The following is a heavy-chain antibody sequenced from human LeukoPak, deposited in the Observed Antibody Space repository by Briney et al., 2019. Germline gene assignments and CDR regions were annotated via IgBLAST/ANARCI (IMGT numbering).Heavy chain of an antibody. CDR2: ITPIFGTA. V-gene: IGHV1-69*06. CDR1: GGSFSSYA. J-gene: IGHJ6*03. D-gene: IGHD5-18*01. CDR3: AKQGAARQDYYMDV. Sequence: SVKVSCKASGGSFSSYAISWVRQAPGQGLEWMGRITPIFGTANYAQRFQDRVTITADIVSSTAYMELTSLTSGDTAVYFCAKQGAARQDYYMDVWGNGTTVTVSS.